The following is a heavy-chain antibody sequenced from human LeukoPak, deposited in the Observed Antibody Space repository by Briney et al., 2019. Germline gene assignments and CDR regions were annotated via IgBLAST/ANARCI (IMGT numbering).Heavy chain of an antibody. V-gene: IGHV3-30*18. J-gene: IGHJ6*02. CDR2: ISYDGSNK. D-gene: IGHD6-13*01. CDR1: GFTFSSYG. Sequence: PGRSLRLSCAASGFTFSSYGMHWVRQAPGKGLEWVAVISYDGSNKYYADSVKGRFTIPRDNSKNTLYLQMNSLRAEDTAVYYCAKRGGSSSWYRSGMDVWGQGTTVTVSS. CDR3: AKRGGSSSWYRSGMDV.